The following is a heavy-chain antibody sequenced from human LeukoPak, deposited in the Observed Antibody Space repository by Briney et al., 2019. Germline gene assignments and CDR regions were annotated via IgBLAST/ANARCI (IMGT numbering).Heavy chain of an antibody. D-gene: IGHD6-19*01. CDR2: INPSGGST. Sequence: GASVKVSCKASGYTFTSYYMHWVRQAPGQGLEWMGIINPSGGSTSYAQKFQGRVTMTRDTSTSTVYMELSRLRSDDTAVYYCNARTYSSGWYKVPFDYWGQGTLVTVSS. CDR1: GYTFTSYY. CDR3: NARTYSSGWYKVPFDY. V-gene: IGHV1-46*01. J-gene: IGHJ4*02.